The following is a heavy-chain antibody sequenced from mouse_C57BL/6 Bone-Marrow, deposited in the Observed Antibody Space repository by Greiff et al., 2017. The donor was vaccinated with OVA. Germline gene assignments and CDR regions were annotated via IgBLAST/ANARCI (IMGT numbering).Heavy chain of an antibody. V-gene: IGHV5-4*01. CDR1: GFTFSSYA. J-gene: IGHJ3*01. CDR2: ISDGGSYT. Sequence: GQRVESGGGLVKPGGSLKLSCAASGFTFSSYAMSWVRQTPEKRLEWVATISDGGSYTYYPDNVKGRFTISRDNAKNNLYLQMSHLKSEDTAMYYCASGGIRSWFAYWGQGTLVTVSA. D-gene: IGHD1-1*01. CDR3: ASGGIRSWFAY.